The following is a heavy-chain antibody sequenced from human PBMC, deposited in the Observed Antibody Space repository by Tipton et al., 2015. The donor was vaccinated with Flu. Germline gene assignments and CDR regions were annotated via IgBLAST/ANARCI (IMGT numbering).Heavy chain of an antibody. CDR3: ARWRQGDGSQSGRGAFDI. CDR1: GITFSSYA. Sequence: GSLRLSCTASGITFSSYAMSWVRQAPGKGLEWVSSIVRTGINTYYADSVKGRFTISRDNSKKTLYLQMNSLRVEDTATYYCARWRQGDGSQSGRGAFDIWGQGTMVTVSS. V-gene: IGHV3-23*01. D-gene: IGHD3-10*01. CDR2: IVRTGINT. J-gene: IGHJ3*02.